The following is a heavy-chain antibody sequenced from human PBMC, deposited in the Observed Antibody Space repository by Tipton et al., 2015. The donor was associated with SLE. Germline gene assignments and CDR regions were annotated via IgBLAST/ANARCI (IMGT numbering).Heavy chain of an antibody. D-gene: IGHD2-15*01. J-gene: IGHJ4*02. CDR1: GGSISSYY. V-gene: IGHV4-4*09. Sequence: TLSLTCTVSGGSISSYYWSWIRQPPGKGLEWIGYIYTSGSTNYNPSLKSRVTISVDTSKNQFSLKLSSVTAADTAVYYCARGDYCSGGSCKGPFDYWGQGTLATVSS. CDR3: ARGDYCSGGSCKGPFDY. CDR2: IYTSGST.